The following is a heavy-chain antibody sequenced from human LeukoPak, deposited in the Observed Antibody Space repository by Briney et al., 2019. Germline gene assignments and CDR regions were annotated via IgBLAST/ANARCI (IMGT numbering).Heavy chain of an antibody. Sequence: GGSLRLSCAASGFIFGTYTLHRFRQAPGKGLEYVSAISGNGADTYYANSLRGRFRISRDNAKNTMFLQMDSLRIDGTAVYYCAREFPGYSFGSFDSWGQGTLVSVSS. V-gene: IGHV3-64*01. D-gene: IGHD5-18*01. CDR1: GFIFGTYT. J-gene: IGHJ4*02. CDR2: ISGNGADT. CDR3: AREFPGYSFGSFDS.